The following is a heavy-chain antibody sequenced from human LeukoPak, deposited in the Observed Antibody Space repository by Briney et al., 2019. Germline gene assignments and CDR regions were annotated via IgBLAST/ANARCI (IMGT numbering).Heavy chain of an antibody. J-gene: IGHJ4*02. D-gene: IGHD3-9*01. Sequence: PGGSLRLSCAASGFTFSSYSMNWVRQAPGKGLEWVSSISSSSSYIYYADSVKGRFTISRDNAKNSLYLQMNSLRAEDTAVYYCARGDYDILTGYLGYWGQGTLVTVSS. V-gene: IGHV3-21*01. CDR1: GFTFSSYS. CDR3: ARGDYDILTGYLGY. CDR2: ISSSSSYI.